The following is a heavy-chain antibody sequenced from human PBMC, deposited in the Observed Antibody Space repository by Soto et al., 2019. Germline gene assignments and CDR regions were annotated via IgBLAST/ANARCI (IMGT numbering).Heavy chain of an antibody. V-gene: IGHV1-69*01. D-gene: IGHD2-21*02. Sequence: QVQLVQSGAEVRKPGSSLRVSCKSSGATFSTTGISWVRQAPGQGLEWMGGIILLFGTPKYARNFQGRVSITADEATKTVYLELNSLGPDDAGVYYCARASPVICGGDPCYRLDSSFDSWGQGSLVLVSS. J-gene: IGHJ5*01. CDR3: ARASPVICGGDPCYRLDSSFDS. CDR2: IILLFGTP. CDR1: GATFSTTG.